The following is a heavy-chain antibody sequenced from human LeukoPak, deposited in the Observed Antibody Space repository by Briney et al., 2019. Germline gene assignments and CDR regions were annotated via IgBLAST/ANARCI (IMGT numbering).Heavy chain of an antibody. Sequence: ESLRLSCAASGFTFSGYWMSWVRQAPGKGLEWVANIKQDGSEKYYVDSVKGRFTISRDNAKNSLYLQMNSLRAEDTAVYYCARDRGIVGQFDPWGQGTLVTVSS. CDR2: IKQDGSEK. V-gene: IGHV3-7*01. J-gene: IGHJ5*02. D-gene: IGHD1-26*01. CDR1: GFTFSGYW. CDR3: ARDRGIVGQFDP.